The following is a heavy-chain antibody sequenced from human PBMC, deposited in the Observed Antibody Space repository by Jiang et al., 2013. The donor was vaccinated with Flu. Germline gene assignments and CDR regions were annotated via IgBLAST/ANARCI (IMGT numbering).Heavy chain of an antibody. CDR2: TYYRSKWYN. J-gene: IGHJ2*01. Sequence: QTLSLTCAISGDSVSSNSAAWNWIRQSPSRGLEWLGRTYYRSKWYNDYAVSVKSRITINPDTSKNQFSLQLNSVTPEDTAVYYCARDLGAQDGYNYWYFDLWGRGTLVTVSS. CDR3: ARDLGAQDGYNYWYFDL. D-gene: IGHD5-24*01. V-gene: IGHV6-1*01. CDR1: GDSVSSNSAA.